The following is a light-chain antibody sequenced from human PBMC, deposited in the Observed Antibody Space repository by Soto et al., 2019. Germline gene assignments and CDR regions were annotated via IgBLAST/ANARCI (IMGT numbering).Light chain of an antibody. CDR1: QSVRSN. J-gene: IGKJ1*01. CDR3: QQYNDWPLK. V-gene: IGKV3-15*01. CDR2: GAF. Sequence: EIVMTQSPVTLSVSPGERATLSFRASQSVRSNLAWYQQKPGQAPSLLIYGAFTRATGIPTRFSGTGSGTEFTLTISSLQSEDFALYYCQQYNDWPLKFGQGNKVEV.